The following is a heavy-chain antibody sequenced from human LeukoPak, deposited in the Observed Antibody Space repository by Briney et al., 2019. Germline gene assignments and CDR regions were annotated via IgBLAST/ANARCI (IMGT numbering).Heavy chain of an antibody. Sequence: HPGRSLRLSCAASGFTFDDYAMHWVRQTPGKGLEWVSHISWNSATIEYADSVKGRFTISRDNAKNSLYLQMNSLRAEDTAVYYCAREWYVWGQGTLVTVSS. J-gene: IGHJ4*02. D-gene: IGHD2-15*01. CDR3: AREWYV. CDR2: ISWNSATI. CDR1: GFTFDDYA. V-gene: IGHV3-9*01.